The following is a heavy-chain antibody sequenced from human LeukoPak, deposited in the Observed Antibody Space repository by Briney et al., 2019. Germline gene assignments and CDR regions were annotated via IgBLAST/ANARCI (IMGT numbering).Heavy chain of an antibody. CDR3: TTIKRGDIFGYFDF. CDR1: GGSMTTHH. Sequence: KPSETLSLTCTVSGGSMTTHHWNWIRRTPGKGLEWVGYVFDSGRTKVNPSLTSRVTLSTDTSKNQLSLRLSSVTAADTAVYYCTTIKRGDIFGYFDFWGQGILVTVSS. CDR2: VFDSGRT. J-gene: IGHJ4*02. D-gene: IGHD5-18*01. V-gene: IGHV4-59*11.